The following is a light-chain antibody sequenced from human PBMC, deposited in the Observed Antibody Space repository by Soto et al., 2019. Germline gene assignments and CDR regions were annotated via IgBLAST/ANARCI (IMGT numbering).Light chain of an antibody. CDR3: LQSNNYPWT. CDR1: QGIRTY. J-gene: IGKJ1*01. Sequence: DIPMPQSPSAMSASVGDRVNITCRASQGIRTYLAWFQQKPGKVPKRLIYSASSVQSGVPSRFSGSGSGTEFTLTISSLQPEDVATYYCLQSNNYPWTFGQGTKVQI. CDR2: SAS. V-gene: IGKV1-17*03.